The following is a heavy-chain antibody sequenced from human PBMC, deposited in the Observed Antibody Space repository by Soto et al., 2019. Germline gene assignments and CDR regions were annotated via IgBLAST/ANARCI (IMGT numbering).Heavy chain of an antibody. V-gene: IGHV3-7*01. CDR2: IKQDGSER. CDR3: AGDASGWSQY. Sequence: PGGSLRLSCAASGFTFSGYWMSWLRQAPGKGLEWVANIKQDGSERYFLDSVKGRFSISRDNAEKSLYLQMDSLRVDDTAVYYCAGDASGWSQYWGQGTLVTVSS. CDR1: GFTFSGYW. J-gene: IGHJ4*02. D-gene: IGHD6-19*01.